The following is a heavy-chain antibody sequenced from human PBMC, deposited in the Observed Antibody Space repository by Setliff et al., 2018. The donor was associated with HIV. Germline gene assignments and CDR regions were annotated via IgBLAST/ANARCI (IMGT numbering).Heavy chain of an antibody. D-gene: IGHD3-3*02. CDR2: IYPGDSDT. CDR3: ARHRIDISLLVVQDPGPFDL. CDR1: GYNFISYY. J-gene: IGHJ3*01. Sequence: GESLKISCKASGYNFISYYIGWVRQMPGKGLEWMGIIYPGDSDTRYGPSFEGHVTISADTSRYTAYLQWRALRASDTAIYYCARHRIDISLLVVQDPGPFDLWGRGTMVTVSS. V-gene: IGHV5-51*01.